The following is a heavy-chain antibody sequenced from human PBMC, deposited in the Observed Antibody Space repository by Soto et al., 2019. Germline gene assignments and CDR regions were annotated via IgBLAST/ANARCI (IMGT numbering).Heavy chain of an antibody. Sequence: QVQLVQSGAEVKKPGSSVNVSCKASGGTFSSYAISWVRQAPGQGLEWMGGIIPIFGTANYAQKFQGRVTITADKSTSTAYMELSGLRSEDTAVYYCASPDCSSTSCYPFFFDIWGQGTMVTVSS. V-gene: IGHV1-69*06. J-gene: IGHJ3*02. CDR3: ASPDCSSTSCYPFFFDI. D-gene: IGHD2-2*01. CDR2: IIPIFGTA. CDR1: GGTFSSYA.